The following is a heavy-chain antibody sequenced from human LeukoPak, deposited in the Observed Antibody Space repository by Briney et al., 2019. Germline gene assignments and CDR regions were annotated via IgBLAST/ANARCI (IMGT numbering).Heavy chain of an antibody. Sequence: GGSLRLSCAASGFTFSSYGMHWVRQAPGQGLEWMGWINPNSGGTNHAQKFQGRVSMTRDTSISTAYMELSRLRSDDTAVYYCAQSSGWDSLKYWGQGTLVTVSS. V-gene: IGHV1-2*02. J-gene: IGHJ4*02. D-gene: IGHD6-19*01. CDR3: AQSSGWDSLKY. CDR1: GFTFSSYG. CDR2: INPNSGGT.